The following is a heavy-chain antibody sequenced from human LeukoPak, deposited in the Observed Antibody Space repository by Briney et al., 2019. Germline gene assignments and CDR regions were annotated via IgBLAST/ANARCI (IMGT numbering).Heavy chain of an antibody. V-gene: IGHV3-23*01. CDR2: ISGVGYST. J-gene: IGHJ3*02. CDR3: ARGPSSSGAFDI. D-gene: IGHD6-13*01. CDR1: GFAFSNYA. Sequence: AGGSLRLSCVASGFAFSNYAMTWVRQAPGKGLEWVSAISGVGYSTHYADSVKGRLTISRDNAKNSLYLQMNSLRAEDTALYHCARGPSSSGAFDIWGQGTMVTVSS.